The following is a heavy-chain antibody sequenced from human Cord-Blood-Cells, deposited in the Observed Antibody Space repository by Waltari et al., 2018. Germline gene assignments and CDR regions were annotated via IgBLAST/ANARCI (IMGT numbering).Heavy chain of an antibody. CDR1: GGSLSGYY. CDR3: ARVVPNKGLPKKSTGDTYYFDY. D-gene: IGHD7-27*01. J-gene: IGHJ4*02. CDR2: INHSGST. V-gene: IGHV4-34*01. Sequence: QVQLQQWGAGLLKPSETLSLTCAVYGGSLSGYYWSWIRQPPGKGLEWIGEINHSGSTNYNPSLKSRVTISVDTSKNQFSLKLSSVTAADTAVYYCARVVPNKGLPKKSTGDTYYFDYWGQGTLVTVSS.